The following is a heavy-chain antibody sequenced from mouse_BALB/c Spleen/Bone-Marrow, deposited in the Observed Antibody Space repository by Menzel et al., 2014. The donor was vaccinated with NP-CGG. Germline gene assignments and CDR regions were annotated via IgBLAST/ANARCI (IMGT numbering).Heavy chain of an antibody. D-gene: IGHD3-3*01. V-gene: IGHV1-81*01. Sequence: FTDSVISWEKQRTGQGLEWIGEIYPGSGSTHYNEKFKGKATLTADKSSNTAYMQLSSLTSEDSAVYFCEGDVSYWGQGPTLTAPS. CDR1: FTDSV. CDR2: IYPGSGST. J-gene: IGHJ2*01. CDR3: EGDVSY.